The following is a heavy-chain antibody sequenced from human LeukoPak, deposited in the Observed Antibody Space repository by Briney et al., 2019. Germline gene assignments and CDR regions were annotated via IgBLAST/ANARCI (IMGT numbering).Heavy chain of an antibody. J-gene: IGHJ4*02. CDR1: GFTFSSYG. V-gene: IGHV3-33*01. CDR3: ARDRSFAAAGRNGPSGY. Sequence: GGSLRLSCAASGFTFSSYGMHWVRQAPGKGLEWVAVIWYDGSNSYYVDSVKGRFTISRDNSKKTRYLQMNSVRAQDTAVYYCARDRSFAAAGRNGPSGYWGQGTLATVSS. D-gene: IGHD6-13*01. CDR2: IWYDGSNS.